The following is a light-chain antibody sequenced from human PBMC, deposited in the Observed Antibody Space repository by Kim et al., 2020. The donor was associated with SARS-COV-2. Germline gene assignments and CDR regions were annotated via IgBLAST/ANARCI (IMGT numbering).Light chain of an antibody. CDR1: SLRSYY. V-gene: IGLV3-19*01. CDR2: GKN. Sequence: FGQTVRITCQGDSLRSYYASWYQQKPGQAPVLFIYGKNNRPSGIPDRFSGSSSGNTASLTITGAQAEDEADYYCNSRDSSGNHLVFGGGTQLTVL. CDR3: NSRDSSGNHLV. J-gene: IGLJ2*01.